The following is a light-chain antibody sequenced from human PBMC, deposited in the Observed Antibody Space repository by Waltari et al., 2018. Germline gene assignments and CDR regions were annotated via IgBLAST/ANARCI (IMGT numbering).Light chain of an antibody. J-gene: IGLJ1*01. CDR1: ELGEKY. CDR3: QAWDSNTGV. Sequence: SYEVTQPPSVSVSPGQTASITCSGDELGEKYVCWYQQKPGQSPVLVIYQDTKRPSGLPERFSRSNSGNTATLTISGTQAMEEADYYCQAWDSNTGVFGTGTKVTVL. V-gene: IGLV3-1*01. CDR2: QDT.